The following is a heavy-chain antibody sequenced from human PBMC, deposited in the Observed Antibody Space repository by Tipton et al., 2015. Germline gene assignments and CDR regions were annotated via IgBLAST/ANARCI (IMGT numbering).Heavy chain of an antibody. CDR3: ATDSSGYYH. J-gene: IGHJ5*02. D-gene: IGHD3-22*01. CDR2: ISGSDDST. Sequence: GSLRLSCAASGFTFSSYAMSWVRQAPGKGLEWVSSISGSDDSTYYADSVKGRFTISRDNSRNTLYMQMNSLRAEDTAVYYCATDSSGYYHWGQGTLVTVSS. V-gene: IGHV3-23*01. CDR1: GFTFSSYA.